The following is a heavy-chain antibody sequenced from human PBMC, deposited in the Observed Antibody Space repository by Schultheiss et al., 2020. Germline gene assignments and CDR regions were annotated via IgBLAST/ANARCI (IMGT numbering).Heavy chain of an antibody. CDR2: ISSYSSYI. J-gene: IGHJ4*02. Sequence: GESLKISCAASGFSFSTYSMHWVRQAPGKGLEWVSYISSYSSYIAYADSVKGRFTISRDNAKKSLYLQMDSLKVEDTAVYYCAREFGGCFDYWGQGTLVTVSS. V-gene: IGHV3-21*05. CDR1: GFSFSTYS. D-gene: IGHD6-19*01. CDR3: AREFGGCFDY.